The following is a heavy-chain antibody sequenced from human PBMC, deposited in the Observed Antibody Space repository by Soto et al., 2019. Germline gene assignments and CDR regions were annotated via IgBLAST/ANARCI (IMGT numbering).Heavy chain of an antibody. CDR2: INPNSGGT. Sequence: ASVKVSCKASGYTFTGYYMHWVRQAPGQGLEWMGWINPNSGGTNYAQKFQGWVTMTRDTSISTAYMELSRLRSDDTAVYYCARDSIAVAGTSSAFDIWGQGTMVTVSS. J-gene: IGHJ3*02. V-gene: IGHV1-2*04. CDR1: GYTFTGYY. D-gene: IGHD6-19*01. CDR3: ARDSIAVAGTSSAFDI.